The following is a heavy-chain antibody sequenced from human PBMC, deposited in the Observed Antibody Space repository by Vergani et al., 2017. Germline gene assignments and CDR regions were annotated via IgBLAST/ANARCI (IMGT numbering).Heavy chain of an antibody. Sequence: VQLVESGGGLVKPGGSLRLSCAASGFTFSSYSKNWVRQAPGKGLEWVSSISSSSSYIYYADSVKGRFTISRDNAKNSLYLQMNSLRAEDTAVYYCARARGARGNWFDPWGQGTLVTVSS. CDR1: GFTFSSYS. V-gene: IGHV3-21*01. CDR2: ISSSSSYI. CDR3: ARARGARGNWFDP. J-gene: IGHJ5*02. D-gene: IGHD1-26*01.